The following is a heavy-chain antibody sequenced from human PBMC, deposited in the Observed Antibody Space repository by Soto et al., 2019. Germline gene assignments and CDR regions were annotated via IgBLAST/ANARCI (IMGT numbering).Heavy chain of an antibody. D-gene: IGHD3-3*01. CDR2: IYTSGST. CDR3: ARAFPYYDFWSGNYGMDV. V-gene: IGHV4-4*07. Sequence: ETLSLTCTVSGGSISSYYWSWIRQPAGKGLEWIGRIYTSGSTNYNPSLKSRVTMSVDTSKNQFSLKLSSVTAADTAVYYCARAFPYYDFWSGNYGMDVWGQGTTVTVSS. J-gene: IGHJ6*02. CDR1: GGSISSYY.